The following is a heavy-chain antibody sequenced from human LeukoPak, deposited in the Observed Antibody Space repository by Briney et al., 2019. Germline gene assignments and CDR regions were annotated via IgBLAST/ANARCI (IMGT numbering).Heavy chain of an antibody. D-gene: IGHD2-21*01. V-gene: IGHV1-2*02. CDR3: ARGRYCGETTCSDFDS. Sequence: ASVKVSCKASGYTFTDYYMHWVRQAPGPGLERMGWINPNSGGTDYAQKFQGRVTLIRDTSISTAYMELSRLTSDDTAVYYCARGRYCGETTCSDFDSWGQGTLVTVSS. CDR1: GYTFTDYY. J-gene: IGHJ4*02. CDR2: INPNSGGT.